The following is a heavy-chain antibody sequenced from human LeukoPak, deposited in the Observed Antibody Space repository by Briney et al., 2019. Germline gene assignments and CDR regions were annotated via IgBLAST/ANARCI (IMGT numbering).Heavy chain of an antibody. J-gene: IGHJ4*02. Sequence: PSETLSLTCAVYGGSFSGYYWSWIRQPPGKGLEWIGEINHSGSTNYNPSLKSRVTISVDTSKNQFSLKLSSVTAADTAVYYCASFGSYYSKFDYWGQGTLVTVSS. V-gene: IGHV4-34*01. CDR3: ASFGSYYSKFDY. CDR2: INHSGST. D-gene: IGHD1-26*01. CDR1: GGSFSGYY.